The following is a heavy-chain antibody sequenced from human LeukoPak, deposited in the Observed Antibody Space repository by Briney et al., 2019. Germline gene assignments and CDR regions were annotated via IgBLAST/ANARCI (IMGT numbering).Heavy chain of an antibody. V-gene: IGHV3-74*01. CDR3: ARIDWVTDF. D-gene: IGHD2-21*01. CDR1: GFPFSAYW. Sequence: GGSLRPSCAASGFPFSAYWMLWARQAPGKGLVWVSRITSDGATSYADSVKGRFTISRENAKNTLYLQLNSLRAEDTAVYYCARIDWVTDFWGQGTLVTVSS. CDR2: ITSDGAT. J-gene: IGHJ4*02.